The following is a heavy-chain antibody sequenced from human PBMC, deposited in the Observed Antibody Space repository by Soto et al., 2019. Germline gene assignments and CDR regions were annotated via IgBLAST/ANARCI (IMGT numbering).Heavy chain of an antibody. CDR1: GGCISSGNYF. CDR2: IYHSGRT. J-gene: IGHJ4*02. Sequence: PSETVSLTCTVSGGCISSGNYFWSWIRQPPGKGLEWIGYIYHSGRTYYNPSLKSRVTFSVDTSKNQFSLKLSSVSAADTAVYYCARGVLYWGQGTLVTVSS. CDR3: ARGVLY. V-gene: IGHV4-30-4*01.